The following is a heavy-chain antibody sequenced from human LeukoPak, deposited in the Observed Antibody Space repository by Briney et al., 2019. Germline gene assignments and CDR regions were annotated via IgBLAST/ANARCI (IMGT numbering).Heavy chain of an antibody. CDR1: GFALITTKMC. CDR3: ARTVVKLPGDDTFYFDY. D-gene: IGHD7-27*01. Sequence: SVPALVKPTQTLTLTCTFSGFALITTKMCESWIRQPPGKALEWLARIDWDDDKFYSTSLETRLTISKDTSKNQVVLTMTHMDPVDTATYSCARTVVKLPGDDTFYFDYWGQGTLVTVSS. CDR2: IDWDDDK. V-gene: IGHV2-70*17. J-gene: IGHJ4*02.